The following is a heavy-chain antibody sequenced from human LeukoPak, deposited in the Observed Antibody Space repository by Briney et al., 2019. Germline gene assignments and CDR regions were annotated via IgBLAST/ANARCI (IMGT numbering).Heavy chain of an antibody. J-gene: IGHJ4*02. V-gene: IGHV3-23*01. CDR3: VRDSEGSFDY. D-gene: IGHD3-10*01. CDR1: GFTFGTFD. Sequence: GGSLRLSCAASGFTFGTFDMSWVRQAPGKGLEWVSTLACLDASCTEYYSDSVKGRFSISRDKSKSTSSLQVNSLRVEDTAMYYCVRDSEGSFDYWGQGTLVTVSS. CDR2: LACLDASCTE.